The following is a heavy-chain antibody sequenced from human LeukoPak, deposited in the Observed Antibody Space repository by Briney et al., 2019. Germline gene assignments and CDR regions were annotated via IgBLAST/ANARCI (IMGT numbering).Heavy chain of an antibody. CDR3: ARGRYYYYYMDV. CDR2: IYYSGST. J-gene: IGHJ6*03. V-gene: IGHV4-59*01. Sequence: SETLFLTCTVSGGSISSYYWSWIRQPPGKGLEWIGYIYYSGSTNYNPSLKSRVTISVDTSKNQFSLKLSSVTAADTAVYYCARGRYYYYYMDVWGKGTTVTVSS. CDR1: GGSISSYY.